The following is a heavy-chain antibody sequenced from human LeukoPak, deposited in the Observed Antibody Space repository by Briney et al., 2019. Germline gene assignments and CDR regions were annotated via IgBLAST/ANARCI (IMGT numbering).Heavy chain of an antibody. CDR2: IYYSGST. CDR3: ARLYREGGERFDS. D-gene: IGHD1-26*01. CDR1: GASTISYY. J-gene: IGHJ5*01. Sequence: QTLSPTCTVSGASTISYYSAWIRQLPGNGLEWVWYIYYSGSTNYNPSLKSRVTVSVDTSKNQFSLKLSSVTAADTAVYYCARLYREGGERFDSWGQGTLVTVSS. V-gene: IGHV4-59*01.